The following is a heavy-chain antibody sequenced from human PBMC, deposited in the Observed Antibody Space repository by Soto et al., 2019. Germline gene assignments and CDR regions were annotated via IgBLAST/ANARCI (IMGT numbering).Heavy chain of an antibody. CDR2: INPNSGGT. D-gene: IGHD6-13*01. J-gene: IGHJ6*02. V-gene: IGHV1-2*02. CDR1: GYTFTGYY. Sequence: ASVKVSCKASGYTFTGYYMHWVRQAPGQGPEWMGWINPNSGGTNYAQKFQGRVTMTRDTSISTAYMELSRLRSDDTAVYYCARDGGITAAGTHYYYYYGMDVWGQGTTVTVSS. CDR3: ARDGGITAAGTHYYYYYGMDV.